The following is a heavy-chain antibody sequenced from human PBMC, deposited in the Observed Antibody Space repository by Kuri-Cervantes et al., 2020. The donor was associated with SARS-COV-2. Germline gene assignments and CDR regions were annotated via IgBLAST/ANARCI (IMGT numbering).Heavy chain of an antibody. D-gene: IGHD3/OR15-3a*01. CDR1: GFTFSSYG. Sequence: GESLKISCAASGFTFSSYGMHWVRQAPGKGLEWVAVISYDGSNKYYADSVKGRLTISRDNSKNALYLQMDSLRADDTAVYFCARDKSYGFWREPFDYWGQGTPVTVS. CDR3: ARDKSYGFWREPFDY. J-gene: IGHJ4*02. V-gene: IGHV3-30*03. CDR2: ISYDGSNK.